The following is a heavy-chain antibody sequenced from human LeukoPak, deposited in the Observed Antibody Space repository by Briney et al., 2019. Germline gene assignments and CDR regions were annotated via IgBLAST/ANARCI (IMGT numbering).Heavy chain of an antibody. V-gene: IGHV3-21*01. CDR2: ISSSSSYI. CDR1: GFTFSSYS. D-gene: IGHD6-13*01. Sequence: GGSLRLSCAASGFTFSSYSMNWVRQAPGKGLEWVSSISSSSSYIYYADSVKGRFTISRDNAKNSLYLQMNSLRAEDTAVYYCARVGPAAAGTPLWGQGTLVTVSS. CDR3: ARVGPAAAGTPL. J-gene: IGHJ4*02.